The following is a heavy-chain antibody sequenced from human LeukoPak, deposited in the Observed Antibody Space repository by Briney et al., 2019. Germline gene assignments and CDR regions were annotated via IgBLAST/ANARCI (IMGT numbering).Heavy chain of an antibody. Sequence: GGSLRLSCAASGFTVSSNYMSWVRQAPGKGLEWVSSITSSSSYIYYADSVKGRFTISRHNAKNPLYLQLNSLRAEDTAVYYCVRLYDDYTNGHFDSWGQGTLVTVSS. D-gene: IGHD4-11*01. CDR3: VRLYDDYTNGHFDS. V-gene: IGHV3-21*01. CDR1: GFTVSSNY. CDR2: ITSSSSYI. J-gene: IGHJ4*02.